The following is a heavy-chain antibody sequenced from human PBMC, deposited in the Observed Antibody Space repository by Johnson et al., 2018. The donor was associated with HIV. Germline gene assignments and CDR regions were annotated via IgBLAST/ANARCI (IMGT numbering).Heavy chain of an antibody. CDR2: ISYDGSIK. V-gene: IGHV3-30*14. J-gene: IGHJ3*02. CDR1: GFTFSSSA. D-gene: IGHD3-22*01. CDR3: ARDRRYYDSSGYYHDAFDI. Sequence: QVQLVESGGGVVQPGRSLRLSCAASGFTFSSSAMHWVRQAPGQGLQWVALISYDGSIKYFADSVKGRFTISRDNSKNTLYLQMNSLGAEDTAVYFCARDRRYYDSSGYYHDAFDIWGQGTMVTVSS.